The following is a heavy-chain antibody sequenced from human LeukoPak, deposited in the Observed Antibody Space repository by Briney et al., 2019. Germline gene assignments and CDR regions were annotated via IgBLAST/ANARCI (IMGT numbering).Heavy chain of an antibody. J-gene: IGHJ4*02. CDR1: GFTFSSYS. V-gene: IGHV3-21*01. Sequence: GGSLRLSCAASGFTFSSYSMSWVRQAPGKGLEWVSSISSSSSYIYYADSVKGRFTISRDNAKNSLYLQMNSLRAEDTAVYYCARVGQQLVRPDYWGQGTLVTVSS. CDR2: ISSSSSYI. D-gene: IGHD6-13*01. CDR3: ARVGQQLVRPDY.